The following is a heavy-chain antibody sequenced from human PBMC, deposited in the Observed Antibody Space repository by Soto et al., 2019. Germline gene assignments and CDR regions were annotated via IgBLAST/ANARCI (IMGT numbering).Heavy chain of an antibody. J-gene: IGHJ6*02. CDR3: ARENMVRGVMGNYYYYGMDV. D-gene: IGHD3-10*01. CDR1: VFTFSDYY. V-gene: IGHV3-11*06. CDR2: ISSSSSYT. Sequence: PWWSLRLSCSASVFTFSDYYMSWIRQAPGKGLEWVSYISSSSSYTNYADSVKGRFTISRDNAKNSLYLQMNSLRAEDTAVYYCARENMVRGVMGNYYYYGMDVWGQGTTVTVS.